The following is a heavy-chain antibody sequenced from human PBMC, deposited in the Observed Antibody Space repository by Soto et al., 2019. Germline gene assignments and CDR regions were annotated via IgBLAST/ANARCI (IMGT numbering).Heavy chain of an antibody. V-gene: IGHV4-34*01. CDR3: ARGSGIVALPGELEDVNYDY. CDR1: GQSFSGHS. Sequence: QVQLQQWGAGRVKPSETLSLSCAVYGQSFSGHSWAWIRQPPGKGREWMGEINESGSTNYNPSLKSRVTTSTDTSKNQFSLKLSSVSAADTAAYFCARGSGIVALPGELEDVNYDYWGQGTLVNVSS. D-gene: IGHD1-1*01. J-gene: IGHJ4*02. CDR2: INESGST.